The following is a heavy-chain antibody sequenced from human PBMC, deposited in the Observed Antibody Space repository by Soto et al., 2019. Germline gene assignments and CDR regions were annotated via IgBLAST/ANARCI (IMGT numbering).Heavy chain of an antibody. V-gene: IGHV1-2*04. CDR2: INPNGGVT. D-gene: IGHD1-26*01. CDR1: GDSFNDYY. CDR3: ASESGGAPAILDYYSSSVGV. Sequence: QVQLVQSGAEVRKPGASVTVSCRSSGDSFNDYYIHWVRQAPGQGFEWMGWINPNGGVTKYAQKFQGWVSVTRDTSMRTVYMQLSRRRSDDPAVYYRASESGGAPAILDYYSSSVGVCGTGTTVTVSS. J-gene: IGHJ6*03.